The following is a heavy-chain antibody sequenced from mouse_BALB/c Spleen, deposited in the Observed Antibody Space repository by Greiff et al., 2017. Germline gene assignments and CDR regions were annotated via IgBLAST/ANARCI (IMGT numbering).Heavy chain of an antibody. D-gene: IGHD1-2*01. CDR1: GFSLTSYG. V-gene: IGHV2-2*02. J-gene: IGHJ3*01. Sequence: QVQLQQSGPGLVQPSQSLSITCTVSGFSLTSYGVHWVRPSPGKGLEWLGVIWSGGSTDYNAAFISRLSISKDNSKSQVFFKMNSLQANDTAIYYCASIHYYGYEGFAYWGQGTLVTVSA. CDR3: ASIHYYGYEGFAY. CDR2: IWSGGST.